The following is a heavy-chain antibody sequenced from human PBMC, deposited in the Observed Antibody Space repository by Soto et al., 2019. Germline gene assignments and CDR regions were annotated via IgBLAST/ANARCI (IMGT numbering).Heavy chain of an antibody. CDR1: GGSFSGYY. CDR3: ARSWGRIAAAGGFWFDP. D-gene: IGHD6-13*01. V-gene: IGHV4-34*01. J-gene: IGHJ5*02. CDR2: INHSGST. Sequence: SETLSLTCAVYGGSFSGYYWSWIRQPPGKGLEWIGEINHSGSTNYNPSLKSRVTISVDTSKNQFSLKLSSVTAADSAVYYCARSWGRIAAAGGFWFDPWGQGTLVTVSS.